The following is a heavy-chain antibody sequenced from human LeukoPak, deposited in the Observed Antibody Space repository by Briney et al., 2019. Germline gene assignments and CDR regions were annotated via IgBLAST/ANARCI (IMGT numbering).Heavy chain of an antibody. CDR3: SMSYDVWSATQYFHH. CDR2: IKQEGSEK. J-gene: IGHJ1*01. Sequence: GSLTLACLSSVLILRYYAMHWVRQAAGKGREWVGNIKQEGSEKHYVDSVKGRFTISRDNPKHSLYLQINSLRARDTAIYYLSMSYDVWSATQYFHHWGQGTLVTVSS. CDR1: VLILRYYA. V-gene: IGHV3-7*01. D-gene: IGHD3-3*01.